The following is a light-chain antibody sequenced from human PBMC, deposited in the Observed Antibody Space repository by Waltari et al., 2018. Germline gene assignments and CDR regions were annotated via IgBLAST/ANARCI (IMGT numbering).Light chain of an antibody. CDR2: DVS. CDR3: SSYARSTALL. J-gene: IGLJ2*01. CDR1: TRDIGAYNY. V-gene: IGLV2-14*03. Sequence: QSALTQPASVSGSPGQSITISCAGPTRDIGAYNYVSWYQQHPGKAPKLMIFDVSTRPSGVSNRFSGSKSGNTASLTSSGLQAEDEADYYCSSYARSTALLCGGGTRLTVL.